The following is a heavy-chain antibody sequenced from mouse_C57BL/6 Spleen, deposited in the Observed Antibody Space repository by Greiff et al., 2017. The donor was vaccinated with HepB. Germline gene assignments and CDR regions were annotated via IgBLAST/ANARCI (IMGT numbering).Heavy chain of an antibody. D-gene: IGHD3-2*02. CDR2: IDPSDSET. V-gene: IGHV1-52*01. J-gene: IGHJ4*01. CDR1: GYTFTSYW. CDR3: ARSDQLRLLYYYAMDY. Sequence: QVQLQQPGAELVRPGSSVKLSCKASGYTFTSYWMHWVKQRPIQGLEWIGNIDPSDSETHYNQKFKDKATLTVDKSSSTAYMQLSSLTSEDSAVYYCARSDQLRLLYYYAMDYWGQGTSVTVSS.